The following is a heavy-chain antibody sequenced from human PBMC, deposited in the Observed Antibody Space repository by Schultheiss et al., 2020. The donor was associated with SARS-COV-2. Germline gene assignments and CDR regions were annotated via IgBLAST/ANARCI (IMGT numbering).Heavy chain of an antibody. D-gene: IGHD5/OR15-5a*01. V-gene: IGHV4-59*01. CDR2: IYYSGST. CDR3: AREGYSVSTHMGYGMDV. CDR1: GGSISSDY. J-gene: IGHJ6*02. Sequence: SETLSLTCAVSGGSISSDYWSWIRQPPGKGLEWIGYIYYSGSTNYNPSLKSRVTISVDTSKNQFSLKLSSVTAADTAVYYCAREGYSVSTHMGYGMDVWGQGTTVTVSS.